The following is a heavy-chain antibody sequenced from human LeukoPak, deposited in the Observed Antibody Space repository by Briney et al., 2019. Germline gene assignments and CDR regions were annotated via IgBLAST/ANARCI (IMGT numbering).Heavy chain of an antibody. CDR2: IYPGDSDT. D-gene: IGHD1-26*01. CDR1: GYSFTSYW. J-gene: IGHJ4*02. CDR3: ARHQWGPYSGSYSFDY. V-gene: IGHV5-51*01. Sequence: GESLTISCKGSGYSFTSYWIGWVRQMPGKGLEWMGIIYPGDSDTRYSPSFQGQVTISADKSISTAYLQWSSLKASDTAMYYCARHQWGPYSGSYSFDYWGQGTLVTVSS.